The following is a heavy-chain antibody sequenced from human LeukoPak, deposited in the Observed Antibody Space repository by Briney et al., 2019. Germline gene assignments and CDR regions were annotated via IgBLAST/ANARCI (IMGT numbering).Heavy chain of an antibody. CDR1: GFTFSSYG. J-gene: IGHJ4*02. CDR2: IWYDGSNK. D-gene: IGHD3-16*02. Sequence: HTGRSLRLSCAASGFTFSSYGMHWVRQAPGKGLEWVAVIWYDGSNKYYADSVKGRFTISRDNSKNTLYLQMNSLRAEDTAVYYCARGTGWGSYRYFLDYWGQGTLVTVSS. CDR3: ARGTGWGSYRYFLDY. V-gene: IGHV3-33*01.